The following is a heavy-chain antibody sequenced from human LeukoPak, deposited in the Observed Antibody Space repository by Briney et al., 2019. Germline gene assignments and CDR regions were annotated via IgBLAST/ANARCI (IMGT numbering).Heavy chain of an antibody. CDR3: ARDKSLDDFWGGYYHVGFAP. V-gene: IGHV1-2*02. CDR1: GYTFTGYY. J-gene: IGHJ5*02. CDR2: INPNSGGT. Sequence: EASVKVSCKASGYTFTGYYMHWVRQAPGQGLEWMGWINPNSGGTNYAQKFQGRVTMTRDTSISTAYMELSRLRSDDTAVYYCARDKSLDDFWGGYYHVGFAPWGQGTLVTVSS. D-gene: IGHD3-3*01.